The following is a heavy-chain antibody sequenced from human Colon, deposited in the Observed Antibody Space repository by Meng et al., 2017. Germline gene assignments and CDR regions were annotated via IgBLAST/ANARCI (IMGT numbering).Heavy chain of an antibody. V-gene: IGHV3-21*01. CDR1: GFTFSSYS. CDR2: ISSSSG. CDR3: ARGRVVVVASPSDY. D-gene: IGHD2-15*01. J-gene: IGHJ4*02. Sequence: EVQLVESGGGLSKPVWFLSLSCAASGFTFSSYSMTWVRQAPGKGLEWVSSISSSSGYADSVKGRFTISRDNAKNSLYLQMNSLRAEDTAVYYCARGRVVVVASPSDYWGQGTLVTVSS.